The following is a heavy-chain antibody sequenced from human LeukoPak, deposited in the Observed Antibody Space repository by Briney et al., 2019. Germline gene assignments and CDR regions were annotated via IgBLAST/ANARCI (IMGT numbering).Heavy chain of an antibody. V-gene: IGHV4-31*03. CDR3: ARRRIAVAGTWYFDL. J-gene: IGHJ2*01. Sequence: KPSQTLSLTCTVSGGSISSGGYYWSWIRQHPGKGLEWIGYIYYSGSTYYNPSLKSRVTISVDTSKNQFSLKLSSVTAADTAVYYCARRRIAVAGTWYFDLWGRGTLVTVSS. D-gene: IGHD6-19*01. CDR1: GGSISSGGYY. CDR2: IYYSGST.